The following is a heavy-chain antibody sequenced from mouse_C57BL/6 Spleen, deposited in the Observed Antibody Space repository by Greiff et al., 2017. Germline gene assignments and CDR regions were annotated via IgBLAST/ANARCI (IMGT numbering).Heavy chain of an antibody. CDR1: GFTFSSYA. D-gene: IGHD3-1*01. J-gene: IGHJ4*01. V-gene: IGHV5-4*01. CDR3: ARDRSGPYAMDY. Sequence: EVKLMESGGGLVKPGGSLQLSCAASGFTFSSYAMSWVRQTPEKRLEWVATISDGGSYTYYPDNVKGRFTISRDNAKNNLYLQMSHLKSEDTAMYYCARDRSGPYAMDYWSQGTSVTVSS. CDR2: ISDGGSYT.